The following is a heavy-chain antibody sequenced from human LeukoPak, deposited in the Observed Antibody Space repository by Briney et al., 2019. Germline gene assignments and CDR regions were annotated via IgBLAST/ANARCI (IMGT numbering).Heavy chain of an antibody. CDR3: ARESSGSYYNPLGYMDV. CDR2: IYYSGST. CDR1: GGSISSYY. Sequence: SETLSLTCTASGGSISSYYWSCIRHPPGKGLEWIGYIYYSGSTNYKSSLKSRVTMSVDTSKNQFSLNLTSVTAADTAVYYCARESSGSYYNPLGYMDVWGKGTTVTVSS. V-gene: IGHV4-59*12. D-gene: IGHD3-10*01. J-gene: IGHJ6*03.